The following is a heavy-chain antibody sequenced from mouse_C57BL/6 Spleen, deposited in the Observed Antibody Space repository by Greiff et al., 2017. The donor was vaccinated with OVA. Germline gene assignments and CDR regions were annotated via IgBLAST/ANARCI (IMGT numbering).Heavy chain of an antibody. CDR1: GFNIKDDY. Sequence: EVMLVESGAELVRPGASVKLSCTASGFNIKDDYMHWVKQRPEQGLEWIGWIDPENGDTEYASKFQGKATITADTSSNTAYLQLSSLTSEDTAVYYCTTKSSSYYFDYWGQGTTLTVSS. D-gene: IGHD1-1*01. CDR3: TTKSSSYYFDY. V-gene: IGHV14-4*01. CDR2: IDPENGDT. J-gene: IGHJ2*01.